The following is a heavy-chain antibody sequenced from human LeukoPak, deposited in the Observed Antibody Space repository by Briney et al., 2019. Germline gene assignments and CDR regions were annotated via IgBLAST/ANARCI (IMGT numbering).Heavy chain of an antibody. V-gene: IGHV4-38-2*02. CDR1: GYSISSGYY. D-gene: IGHD3-22*01. CDR2: IYHSGST. J-gene: IGHJ4*02. Sequence: SETLSLTCTVSGYSISSGYYWGWIRQPPGKGLEWIGNIYHSGSTYYNPSLKSRVTISVDTSKNQFSLKLSSVTATDTALYYCTRPYYYDSSGSPDYWGQGTLVTVSS. CDR3: TRPYYYDSSGSPDY.